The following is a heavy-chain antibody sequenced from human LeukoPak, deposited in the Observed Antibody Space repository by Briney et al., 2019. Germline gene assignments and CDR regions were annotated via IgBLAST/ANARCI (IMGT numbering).Heavy chain of an antibody. CDR1: GYTFTSYD. V-gene: IGHV1-24*01. CDR3: ATWGGCSSTSCYSYYYYGMDV. CDR2: FDPEDGET. Sequence: ASVKVSCKASGYTFTSYDINWVRQATGQGLEWMGGFDPEDGETIYAQKFQGRVTMTEDTSTDTAYMELSSLRSEDTAVYYCATWGGCSSTSCYSYYYYGMDVWGQGTTVTVSS. D-gene: IGHD2-2*01. J-gene: IGHJ6*02.